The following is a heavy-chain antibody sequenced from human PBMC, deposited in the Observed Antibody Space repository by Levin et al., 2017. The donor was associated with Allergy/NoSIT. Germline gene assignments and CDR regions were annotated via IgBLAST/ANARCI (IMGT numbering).Heavy chain of an antibody. CDR1: GFLFAAYG. J-gene: IGHJ4*02. CDR3: ASGGDYEH. V-gene: IGHV1-18*01. D-gene: IGHD4-17*01. Sequence: PGGSLRLSCKTSGFLFAAYGFSWVRQAPGQGLEWMGWISAYNGDTYSAQNVQDRIIMTTDTSTSTAYMELRSLRSDDTAVYYCASGGDYEHWGQGSLVIVSS. CDR2: ISAYNGDT.